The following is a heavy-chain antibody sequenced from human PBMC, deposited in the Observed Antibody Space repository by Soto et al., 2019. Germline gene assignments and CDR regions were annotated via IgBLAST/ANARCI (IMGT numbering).Heavy chain of an antibody. CDR1: GYTLTELS. CDR3: ATASYGSGSPNLDY. D-gene: IGHD3-10*01. CDR2: FDPEDGET. V-gene: IGHV1-24*01. Sequence: ASVKVSCKVSGYTLTELSMHCVRPAPGKGLEWMGGFDPEDGETIYAQKFQGRVPMTEDTSTDTAYMELSSLRSEDTAVYYCATASYGSGSPNLDYWGQGTLVTVSS. J-gene: IGHJ4*02.